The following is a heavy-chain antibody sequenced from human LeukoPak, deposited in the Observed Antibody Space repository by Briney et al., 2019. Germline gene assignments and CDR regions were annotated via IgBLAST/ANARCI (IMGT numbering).Heavy chain of an antibody. CDR1: GFTFSSYA. CDR3: AKDGDTLGVPGYY. Sequence: PGGSLRLSCAASGFTFSSYAMNWVRQAPGKGLECVSAISGSGGSTYYADSVKGRFTISRDNSKNTLYLQMNSLRAEDTAVYYCAKDGDTLGVPGYYWGQGTLVTVSS. J-gene: IGHJ4*02. D-gene: IGHD7-27*01. CDR2: ISGSGGST. V-gene: IGHV3-23*01.